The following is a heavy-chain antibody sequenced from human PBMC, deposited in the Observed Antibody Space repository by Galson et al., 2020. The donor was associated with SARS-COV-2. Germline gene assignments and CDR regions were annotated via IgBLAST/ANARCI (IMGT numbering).Heavy chain of an antibody. Sequence: GGSLRLSCAASGFTFSSYAMHWVRQAPGKGLEWVAVISYDGSNKYYADSVKGRFTISRDNSKNMLYLQMNSLRAEDTAVYYCARDLMAWGQGTLVTVSS. CDR2: ISYDGSNK. V-gene: IGHV3-30*04. J-gene: IGHJ4*02. CDR1: GFTFSSYA. CDR3: ARDLMA.